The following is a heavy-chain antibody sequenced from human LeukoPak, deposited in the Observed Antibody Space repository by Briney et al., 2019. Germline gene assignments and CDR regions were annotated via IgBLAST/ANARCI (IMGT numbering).Heavy chain of an antibody. Sequence: ASVKVSCKASGYIFISYAMHWVRQAPGQRPEWMGWINVGNGNTDYSQKFQGRVTISRDTSASTAYMELSSLRSEDTAVYYCAGGIYYGSGRGPMDVWGQGTTVTVSS. CDR1: GYIFISYA. D-gene: IGHD3-10*01. J-gene: IGHJ6*02. V-gene: IGHV1-3*01. CDR2: INVGNGNT. CDR3: AGGIYYGSGRGPMDV.